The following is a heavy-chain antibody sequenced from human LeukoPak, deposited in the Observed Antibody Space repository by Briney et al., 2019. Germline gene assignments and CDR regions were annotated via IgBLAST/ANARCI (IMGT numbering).Heavy chain of an antibody. CDR1: GFTFSSYA. Sequence: GGSLRLSCAASGFTFSSYAMHWVRQAPGKGLEWVAVISCDGSNKYYADSVKGRFTISRDNSQNTPYLQMNSLTAEDTAVYYCARDLMPDGSGSYSVYWGQGTLVTVSS. CDR3: ARDLMPDGSGSYSVY. J-gene: IGHJ4*02. CDR2: ISCDGSNK. D-gene: IGHD3-10*01. V-gene: IGHV3-30*04.